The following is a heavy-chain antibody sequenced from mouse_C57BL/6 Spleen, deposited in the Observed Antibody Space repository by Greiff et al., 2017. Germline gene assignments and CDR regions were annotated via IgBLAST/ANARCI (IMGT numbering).Heavy chain of an antibody. CDR1: GYTFTSYW. CDR3: ARETGLYAMDY. CDR2: IHPNSGST. V-gene: IGHV1-64*01. J-gene: IGHJ4*01. D-gene: IGHD4-1*01. Sequence: QVQLQQPGAELVKPGASVKLSCKASGYTFTSYWMHWVKQRPGQGLEWIGMIHPNSGSTNYNEKFKSKATLTVDKSSSTAYMQLSSLTSEDSAVYYCARETGLYAMDYWGQGTSVTVSS.